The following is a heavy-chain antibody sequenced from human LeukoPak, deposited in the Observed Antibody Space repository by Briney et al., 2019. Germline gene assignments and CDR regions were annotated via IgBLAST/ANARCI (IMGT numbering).Heavy chain of an antibody. Sequence: GGSLRLSCAASGFTFSNEWMSWVRQAPGKGLEWVSFISPSGDRTSNADSVEGRFTISRDNTRNTLYLQMNSLRDEDTGVYYCAIMHGYYDGSGFWVQWGQGTLVTVSS. CDR2: ISPSGDRT. CDR1: GFTFSNEW. D-gene: IGHD3-22*01. V-gene: IGHV3-23*01. J-gene: IGHJ4*02. CDR3: AIMHGYYDGSGFWVQ.